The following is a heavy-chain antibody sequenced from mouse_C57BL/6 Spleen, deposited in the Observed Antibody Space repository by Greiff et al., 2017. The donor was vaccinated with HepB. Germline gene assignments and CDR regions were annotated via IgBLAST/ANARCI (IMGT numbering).Heavy chain of an antibody. CDR3: ARNGLWLRRGAYYFDY. CDR1: GYTFTSYW. CDR2: IDPSDSYT. V-gene: IGHV1-69*01. Sequence: QVQLQQPGAELVMPGASVKLSCKASGYTFTSYWMHWVKQRPGQGLEWIGEIDPSDSYTNYNQKFKGKSTLTVDKSSSTAYMQLSSLTSEDSAVYYCARNGLWLRRGAYYFDYWGQGTTLTVSS. D-gene: IGHD2-2*01. J-gene: IGHJ2*01.